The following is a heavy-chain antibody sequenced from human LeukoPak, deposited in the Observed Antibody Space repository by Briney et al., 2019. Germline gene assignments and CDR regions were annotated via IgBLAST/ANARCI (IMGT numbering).Heavy chain of an antibody. D-gene: IGHD7-27*01. CDR3: TRASNWAWTY. J-gene: IGHJ4*02. CDR2: IKQDGSEK. V-gene: IGHV3-7*01. Sequence: GGSLRLSCAASGFTFSSYWMNWVRQAPGKGLEWVANIKQDGSEKYYLDPVKGRFTISRDNAGSSLYLQMDSLRAEDTAVYYCTRASNWAWTYWGQGTLVTVSS. CDR1: GFTFSSYW.